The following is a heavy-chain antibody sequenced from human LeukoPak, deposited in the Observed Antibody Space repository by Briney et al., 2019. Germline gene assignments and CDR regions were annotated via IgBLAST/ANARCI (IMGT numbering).Heavy chain of an antibody. J-gene: IGHJ4*02. V-gene: IGHV3-53*01. CDR2: IYSGGST. Sequence: WGSLRLSCAASGFTVSSNYMSWFRQPPGKGVEGVSGIYSGGSTYYEDSVKGRFTISRDNSKNTLYLQMNSLRAEDTAVYYCARASRCSGGSCYFGIDYWGQGTLVTVSS. CDR1: GFTVSSNY. D-gene: IGHD2-15*01. CDR3: ARASRCSGGSCYFGIDY.